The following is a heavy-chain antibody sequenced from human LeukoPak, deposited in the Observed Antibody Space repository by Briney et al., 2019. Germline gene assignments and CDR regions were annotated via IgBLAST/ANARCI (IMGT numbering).Heavy chain of an antibody. D-gene: IGHD3-9*01. J-gene: IGHJ4*02. CDR2: ISSSGSTI. V-gene: IGHV3-48*03. CDR3: ARWSLYYDILTGYYTGGYYFDY. CDR1: GFTFSSYE. Sequence: GGSQRLSCAASGFTFSSYEMNWVRQAPGKGLEWVSYISSSGSTIYYADSVKGRFTISRDNAKNSLYLQMNSLRAEDTAVYYCARWSLYYDILTGYYTGGYYFDYWGQGTLVTVSS.